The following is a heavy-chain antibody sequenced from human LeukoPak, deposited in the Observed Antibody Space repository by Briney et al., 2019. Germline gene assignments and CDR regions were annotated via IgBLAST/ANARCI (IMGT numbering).Heavy chain of an antibody. D-gene: IGHD6-19*01. Sequence: SGTLSLTCAVSGGSISSSSWWGWVRQPPGKGLEWIGEIFHSGSTNYNPSLKSRVTISVDKSKNQFSLKLNSVTAADTAVYYCARAEYSSGWYFVYWGQGTLVTVSS. CDR1: GGSISSSSW. CDR3: ARAEYSSGWYFVY. CDR2: IFHSGST. J-gene: IGHJ4*02. V-gene: IGHV4-4*02.